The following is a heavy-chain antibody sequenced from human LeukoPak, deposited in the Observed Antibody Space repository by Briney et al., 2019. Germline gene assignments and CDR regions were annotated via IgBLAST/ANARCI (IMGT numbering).Heavy chain of an antibody. Sequence: ASVKVSCKASGYTLTGYYMHWVRQAPGQGLEWMGWINPNSGGTNYAQKFQGRVTMTRDTSISTAYMELSRLRSDDTAVYYCARSTVVTKGFDYWGQGTLVTVSS. V-gene: IGHV1-2*02. CDR3: ARSTVVTKGFDY. CDR1: GYTLTGYY. CDR2: INPNSGGT. J-gene: IGHJ4*02. D-gene: IGHD4-23*01.